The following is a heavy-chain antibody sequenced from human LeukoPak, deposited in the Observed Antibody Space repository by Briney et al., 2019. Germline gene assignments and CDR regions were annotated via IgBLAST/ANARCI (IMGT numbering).Heavy chain of an antibody. J-gene: IGHJ4*02. D-gene: IGHD5-18*01. CDR1: GFTVSSYA. CDR2: ISGGGGST. CDR3: AKDGRWIQLLFNY. Sequence: GGSLRLSCAASGFTVSSYAMSWVRQAPGKGLEWVSGISGGGGSTYYADSVKGRFTISRDNSKNTLYLQVDSLRAEDTAVYYCAKDGRWIQLLFNYWGQGTLVTVSS. V-gene: IGHV3-23*01.